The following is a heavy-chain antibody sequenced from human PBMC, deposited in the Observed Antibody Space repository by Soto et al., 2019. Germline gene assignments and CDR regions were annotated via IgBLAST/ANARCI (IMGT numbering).Heavy chain of an antibody. D-gene: IGHD6-25*01. CDR1: GYTLTNFY. V-gene: IGHV1-46*03. CDR3: ARGLGSGDY. CDR2: INPNGGST. Sequence: QVQLVQSGAEVKKLGASVKVSCKASGYTLTNFYIHWARQAPGQGLEWMGIINPNGGSTNYAHNFQGRVTITRDTSTSTVYMDLSSLRSEDTAVYYCARGLGSGDYWGRGTLVTVSS. J-gene: IGHJ4*02.